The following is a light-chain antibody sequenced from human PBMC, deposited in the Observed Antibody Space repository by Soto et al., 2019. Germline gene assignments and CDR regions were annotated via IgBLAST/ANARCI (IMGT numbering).Light chain of an antibody. CDR3: QQYYSLPPT. CDR1: QDIINY. V-gene: IGKV1-33*01. Sequence: GDRVTITCQASQDIINYLNWYQQKPGKAPKLLIYDASNLKTGVPSRFSGGGSRTDFTFTISSLQPEDIATYYCQQYYSLPPTFGQGTKLDI. J-gene: IGKJ2*01. CDR2: DAS.